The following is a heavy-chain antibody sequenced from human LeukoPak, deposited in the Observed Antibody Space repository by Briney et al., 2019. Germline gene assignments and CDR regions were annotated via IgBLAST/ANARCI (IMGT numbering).Heavy chain of an antibody. J-gene: IGHJ6*03. V-gene: IGHV3-30*02. CDR2: IRYDGSNK. D-gene: IGHD6-19*01. CDR3: AKGGYPPFGNYYYYMDV. CDR1: GFTFSSYG. Sequence: PGGSLRLSCVASGFTFSSYGMHWVRQAPGKGLEWVAFIRYDGSNKYYADSVKGRFTISRDNSKNTLYLQMNSLRAEDTAVYYCAKGGYPPFGNYYYYMDVWGKGTTVTVSS.